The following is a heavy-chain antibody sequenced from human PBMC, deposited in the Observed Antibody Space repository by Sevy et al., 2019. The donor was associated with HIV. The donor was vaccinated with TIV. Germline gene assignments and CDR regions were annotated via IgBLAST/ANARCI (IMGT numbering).Heavy chain of an antibody. J-gene: IGHJ4*02. CDR2: INPSSIST. D-gene: IGHD6-13*01. Sequence: ASVKVSCKASGYTFINYYLHWVRQAPGQGLEWMGVINPSSISTLYAQKFQGRVTMTRDTSTSTVYLELSRLRSEDTAVYYCGRGDGTGRDFDYWGQGTLVTVSS. CDR1: GYTFINYY. V-gene: IGHV1-46*03. CDR3: GRGDGTGRDFDY.